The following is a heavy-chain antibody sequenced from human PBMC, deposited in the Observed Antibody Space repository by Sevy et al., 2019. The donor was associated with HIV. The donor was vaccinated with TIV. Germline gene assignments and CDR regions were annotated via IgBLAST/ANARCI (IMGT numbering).Heavy chain of an antibody. J-gene: IGHJ5*02. CDR2: IYYSGST. V-gene: IGHV4-59*01. D-gene: IGHD1-26*01. CDR3: ARSGRVSRGWFDP. Sequence: SETLSLTCTVSGGTISSYYWSWIRQFPGKGQEWIGYIYYSGSTNYNPSLKSRVTISVDTSKNQFSLKLSSVTAADTAVYYCARSGRVSRGWFDPWGQGTLVTVSS. CDR1: GGTISSYY.